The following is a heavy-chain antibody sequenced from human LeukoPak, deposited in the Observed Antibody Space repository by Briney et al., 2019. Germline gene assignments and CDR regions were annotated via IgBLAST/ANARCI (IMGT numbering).Heavy chain of an antibody. CDR1: GFTFDDYG. CDR2: INWNGGST. J-gene: IGHJ2*01. CDR3: ARAGSGYSYGYGNWYFDP. D-gene: IGHD5-18*01. Sequence: PGGSLRLSCAASGFTFDDYGMSWVRQAPGKGLEWVSGINWNGGSTGYADSVKGRFTISRDNAKNSLYLQMNSLRAEDTALYYCARAGSGYSYGYGNWYFDPWGRGTLVTVSS. V-gene: IGHV3-20*04.